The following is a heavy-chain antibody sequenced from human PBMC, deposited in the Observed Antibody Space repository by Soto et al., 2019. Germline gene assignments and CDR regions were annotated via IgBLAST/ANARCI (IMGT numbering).Heavy chain of an antibody. J-gene: IGHJ6*02. Sequence: EVQLVESGGGLVQPGRSLRLSCAASGFTFDDYAMHWVRQAPGKGLEWVSGISWNSGSIGYADSAKGRFTISGDNAKNSLYLQMNSLRAEDTALYYCAKARGAYSSSLGMDVWGQGTTVTVSS. D-gene: IGHD6-6*01. V-gene: IGHV3-9*01. CDR3: AKARGAYSSSLGMDV. CDR1: GFTFDDYA. CDR2: ISWNSGSI.